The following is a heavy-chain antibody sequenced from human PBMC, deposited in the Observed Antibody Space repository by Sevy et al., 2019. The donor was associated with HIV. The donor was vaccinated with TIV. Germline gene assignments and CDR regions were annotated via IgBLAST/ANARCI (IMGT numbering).Heavy chain of an antibody. CDR2: ISYDGTDI. CDR3: ARDGISSGWYRGYYFDY. Sequence: GESLKISCAASRFTFSSYAIHWVRQAPGKGLEWVAFISYDGTDIYYADSVKGRFTVSRDNSKNTLFLQMNSLRAEDTAVYYCARDGISSGWYRGYYFDYWGQGTLVTVSS. CDR1: RFTFSSYA. J-gene: IGHJ4*02. V-gene: IGHV3-30*04. D-gene: IGHD6-19*01.